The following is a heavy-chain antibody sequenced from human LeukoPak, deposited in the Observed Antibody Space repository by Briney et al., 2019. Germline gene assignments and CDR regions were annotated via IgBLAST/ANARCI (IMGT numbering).Heavy chain of an antibody. J-gene: IGHJ3*02. V-gene: IGHV4-34*01. D-gene: IGHD5-18*01. CDR3: ARGLLQLWLDAVDI. CDR1: GGSFSGYY. CDR2: INHSGST. Sequence: SETLSLTCAVYGGSFSGYYWSWIRQPPGKGLEWIGEINHSGSTNYNPSLKSRVTISVDTSKNQFSLKLSSVTAADTAVYYCARGLLQLWLDAVDIWGQGTMVTVSS.